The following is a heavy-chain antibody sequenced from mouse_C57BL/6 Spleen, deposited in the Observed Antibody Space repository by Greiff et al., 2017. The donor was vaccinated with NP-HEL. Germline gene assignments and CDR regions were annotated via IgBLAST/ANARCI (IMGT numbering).Heavy chain of an antibody. CDR2: IYPGNSDT. D-gene: IGHD2-4*01. Sequence: EVQGVESGTVLARPGASVKMSCKTSGYTFTSYWMHWVNQRPGQGLEWIGAIYPGNSDTSYNQKFKGKAKLTAVTSASTAYMELSSLTNEDSAVYYCTRGGYDSRRFAYWGQGTLVTVSA. V-gene: IGHV1-5*01. CDR3: TRGGYDSRRFAY. J-gene: IGHJ3*01. CDR1: GYTFTSYW.